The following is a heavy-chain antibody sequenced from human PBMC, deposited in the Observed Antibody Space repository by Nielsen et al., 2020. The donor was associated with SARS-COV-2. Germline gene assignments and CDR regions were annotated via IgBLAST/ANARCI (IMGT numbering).Heavy chain of an antibody. CDR1: GFTFSNFA. V-gene: IGHV3-23*01. CDR3: TRRVAGGTMDV. CDR2: IDVSGGGT. D-gene: IGHD6-19*01. Sequence: GGSLKISCAASGFTFSNFAMNWVRQAPGKGLEWVSTIDVSGGGTYYADSLKGRFTISRDNSKNTLYLQMNSLGADDTAIYYCTRRVAGGTMDVWGQGTTVTVSS. J-gene: IGHJ6*02.